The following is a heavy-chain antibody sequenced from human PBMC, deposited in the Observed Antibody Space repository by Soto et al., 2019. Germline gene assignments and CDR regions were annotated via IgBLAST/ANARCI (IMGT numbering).Heavy chain of an antibody. V-gene: IGHV3-33*01. CDR1: GFTFSSYG. Sequence: GGSLRLSCAASGFTFSSYGMHWVRQAPGKGLEWVAVIWYDGSNKYYADSVKGRFTISRDNSKNTLYLQMNSLRAEDTAVYYCAREYGIVGANYFDYWGQGTLVTVSS. CDR2: IWYDGSNK. J-gene: IGHJ4*02. D-gene: IGHD1-26*01. CDR3: AREYGIVGANYFDY.